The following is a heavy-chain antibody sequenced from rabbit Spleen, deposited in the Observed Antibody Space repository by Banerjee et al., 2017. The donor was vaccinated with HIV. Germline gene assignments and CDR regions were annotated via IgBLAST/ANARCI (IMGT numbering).Heavy chain of an antibody. Sequence: QEQLVESGGGLVQPEGSLTLTCKASGFDFSDKAVMCWVRQAPGKGLEWIACINIVTGKSVYASWEKGRFTMSRTSSTTVTLQMTRLTAADTATYFCARDTSSSFSSYGMDLWGQGTLVTVS. CDR1: GFDFSDKAV. V-gene: IGHV1S45*01. CDR2: INIVTGKS. CDR3: ARDTSSSFSSYGMDL. D-gene: IGHD1-1*01. J-gene: IGHJ6*01.